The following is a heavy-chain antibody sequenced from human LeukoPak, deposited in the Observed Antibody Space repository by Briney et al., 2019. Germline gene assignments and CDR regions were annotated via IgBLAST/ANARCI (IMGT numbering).Heavy chain of an antibody. V-gene: IGHV4-59*08. CDR3: ARHDGQYSSSWYLDWFDR. D-gene: IGHD6-13*01. CDR1: GGSISSYY. J-gene: IGHJ5*02. Sequence: SETLSLTCTVSGGSISSYYWSWIRQPPGKGLEWMGHIYYSGSTNYNPSLKSRGTISVDKSKKQLHLKLISVTAADTAVYYCARHDGQYSSSWYLDWFDRWGEGSMVAVS. CDR2: IYYSGST.